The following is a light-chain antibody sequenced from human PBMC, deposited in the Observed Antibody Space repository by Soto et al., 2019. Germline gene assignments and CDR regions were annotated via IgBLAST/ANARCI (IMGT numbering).Light chain of an antibody. CDR2: GAS. CDR1: QSVRSN. J-gene: IGKJ1*01. V-gene: IGKV3D-15*01. CDR3: QQYNNWPPSWT. Sequence: EIVMTPSPATLSVSPVGRATLSCRSSQSVRSNLAWYQQKTGKAPRLLIYGASNRATGIPARFSGSGSGTDFTLNISRLQSEDFAGYYCQQYNNWPPSWTFGQGTKVDI.